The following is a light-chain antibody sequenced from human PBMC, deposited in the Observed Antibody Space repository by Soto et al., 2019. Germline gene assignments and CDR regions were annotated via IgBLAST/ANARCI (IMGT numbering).Light chain of an antibody. CDR2: DVS. CDR3: SSYTSSGTPYV. J-gene: IGLJ1*01. CDR1: SSDIGGYNY. Sequence: QSVLTQPASVSGSPGQSITISCTGTSSDIGGYNYVSWYQQHPGKAPKLMIYDVSDRPSGVSNRFSGSKSGNTASLTISGLQAEDEDDYYCSSYTSSGTPYVFGTGTKVTVL. V-gene: IGLV2-14*01.